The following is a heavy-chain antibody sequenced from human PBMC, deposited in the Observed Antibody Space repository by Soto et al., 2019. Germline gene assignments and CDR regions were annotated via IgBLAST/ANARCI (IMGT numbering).Heavy chain of an antibody. J-gene: IGHJ6*02. CDR2: ISYDGSNK. V-gene: IGHV3-30*18. CDR1: GFTFSSYG. CDR3: AKRGPKDTPMVYYYYYGMDV. D-gene: IGHD5-18*01. Sequence: QVQLVESGGGVVQPGRSLRRSCAASGFTFSSYGMHWVRQAPGKGLEWVAVISYDGSNKYYADSVKGRFTISRDNSKNTLYLQMNSLRAEDTAVYYCAKRGPKDTPMVYYYYYGMDVWGQGTTVTVSS.